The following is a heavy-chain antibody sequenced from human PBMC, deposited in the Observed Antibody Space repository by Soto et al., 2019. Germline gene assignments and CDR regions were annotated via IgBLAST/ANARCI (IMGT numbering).Heavy chain of an antibody. Sequence: SETLSLTCTVSGGSISSGGYYWSWIRQHPGKGLEWIGYIYYSGSTYYNPSLKSRVTISVDTSKNQFSLKLSSVTAADTDVYYCARENKTSKDCGGDCYPFDYWGQGTLVTVSS. V-gene: IGHV4-31*03. CDR2: IYYSGST. D-gene: IGHD2-21*02. CDR3: ARENKTSKDCGGDCYPFDY. CDR1: GGSISSGGYY. J-gene: IGHJ4*02.